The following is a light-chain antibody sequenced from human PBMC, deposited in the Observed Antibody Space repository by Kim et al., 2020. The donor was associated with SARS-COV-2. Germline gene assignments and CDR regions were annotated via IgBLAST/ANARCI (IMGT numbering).Light chain of an antibody. CDR3: SVSYSGGVV. CDR1: TGAVTSGHY. CDR2: DTR. V-gene: IGLV7-46*01. J-gene: IGLJ2*01. Sequence: QAVVTQEPSLTVSPGGTVTLTCGSSTGAVTSGHYPYWFQQKPGQAPRTLIYDTRNKHSWTPARFSGSLLGGKAALTLSGAQPEDEAEYYCSVSYSGGVVFGGGTKVTVL.